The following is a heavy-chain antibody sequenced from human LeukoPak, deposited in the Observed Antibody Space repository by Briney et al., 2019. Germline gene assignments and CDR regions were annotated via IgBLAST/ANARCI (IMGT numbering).Heavy chain of an antibody. J-gene: IGHJ4*02. Sequence: SETLSLTCTVSGGSISSSSYYWGWIRQPPGKGLEWIGTLYYSGSTYYNPSLKSRVSISVDTSKNQFSLKLSSVTAADTAVYYCAREFSWSGFFDYWGQGTLVTVSS. D-gene: IGHD3-3*01. CDR3: AREFSWSGFFDY. V-gene: IGHV4-39*07. CDR1: GGSISSSSYY. CDR2: LYYSGST.